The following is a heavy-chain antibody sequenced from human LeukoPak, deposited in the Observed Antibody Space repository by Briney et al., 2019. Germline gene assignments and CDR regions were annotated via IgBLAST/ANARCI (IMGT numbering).Heavy chain of an antibody. J-gene: IGHJ3*02. CDR1: GFTFSSYS. V-gene: IGHV3-48*04. CDR2: ISSSSSTI. CDR3: ARDLIVSFDAFDI. D-gene: IGHD3-16*02. Sequence: GGSLRLSCAASGFTFSSYSMNWVRQAPGKGLEWVSYISSSSSTIYYADSVKGRFTISRDNAKNSLYLQMNSLRAEDTAVYYCARDLIVSFDAFDIWGQGTMVIVS.